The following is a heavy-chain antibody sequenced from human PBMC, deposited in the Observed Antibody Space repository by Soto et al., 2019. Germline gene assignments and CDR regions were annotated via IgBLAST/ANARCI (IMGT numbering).Heavy chain of an antibody. D-gene: IGHD3-9*01. CDR3: ARDVGSGYDILTGYQPDY. Sequence: PSETLSLTCTVSGGSISSGGYYWSWIRQHPGKGLEWIGYIYYSGSTYYNPSLKSRVTISVDTSKNQFSLKLSSVTAADTAVYYCARDVGSGYDILTGYQPDYWGQGTLVTVSS. CDR1: GGSISSGGYY. J-gene: IGHJ4*02. CDR2: IYYSGST. V-gene: IGHV4-31*03.